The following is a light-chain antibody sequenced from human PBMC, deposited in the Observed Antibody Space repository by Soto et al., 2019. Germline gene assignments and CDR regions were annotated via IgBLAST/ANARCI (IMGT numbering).Light chain of an antibody. CDR2: DSS. J-gene: IGKJ5*01. V-gene: IGKV3-11*01. Sequence: EIELTQSPATLSLSPGETATLSCRASQNDDKFLAWYQQRPGQPPRLLIFDSSNRATGVPVRFSGSGSGTVFTLTIGSLEPEDSAVYYCQQRKNWPPITFGQGTRLEIK. CDR1: QNDDKF. CDR3: QQRKNWPPIT.